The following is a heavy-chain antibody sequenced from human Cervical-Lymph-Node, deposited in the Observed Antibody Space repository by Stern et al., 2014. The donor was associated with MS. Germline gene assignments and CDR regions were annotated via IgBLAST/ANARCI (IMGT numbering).Heavy chain of an antibody. J-gene: IGHJ6*02. V-gene: IGHV3-30*18. CDR3: AKGGGLDHWGYYGMDV. D-gene: IGHD2-15*01. Sequence: VQLVESGGGVVQPGRSLRLSCAASGFTFSSCGMHWVRQAPGKGLGLEAVMSYDGSNKYYPDSVKGRFTISRDNSKNTLYLQMNSLRAEDTAVYYCAKGGGLDHWGYYGMDVWGQGTTVTVSS. CDR1: GFTFSSCG. CDR2: MSYDGSNK.